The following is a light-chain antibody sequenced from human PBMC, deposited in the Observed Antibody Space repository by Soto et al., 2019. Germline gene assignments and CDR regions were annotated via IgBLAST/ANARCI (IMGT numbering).Light chain of an antibody. CDR1: RSGKTN. CDR3: QQYNHWPPIT. CDR2: GAS. Sequence: VLTQAPATLSVSPGERATLSCRASRSGKTNLAGYQQNTGQAPRLLIYGASTRATNGSAGFSGSGSGTEFTLTISSLQSEDFALYYCQQYNHWPPITFGPGTRLEIK. V-gene: IGKV3-15*01. J-gene: IGKJ5*01.